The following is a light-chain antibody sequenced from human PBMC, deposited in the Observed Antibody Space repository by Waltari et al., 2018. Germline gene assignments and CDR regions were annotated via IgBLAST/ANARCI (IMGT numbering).Light chain of an antibody. CDR3: QHYYNYPWT. Sequence: DIQLTQSPSFLSASVGDRVTITCRSSQGIGNYLAWYQQKAGKAPKLLIHTASTLQGGVPSRFSGSGSGTEFTLTISSLQPEDFATYFCQHYYNYPWTFGQGTKVEVK. V-gene: IGKV1-9*01. CDR1: QGIGNY. CDR2: TAS. J-gene: IGKJ1*01.